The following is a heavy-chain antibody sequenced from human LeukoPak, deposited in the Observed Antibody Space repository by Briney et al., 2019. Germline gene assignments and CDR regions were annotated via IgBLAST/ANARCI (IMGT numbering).Heavy chain of an antibody. J-gene: IGHJ5*02. CDR3: ARLLADNWFDP. Sequence: SETLSLTCTVSGGSISSYYWSWIRQPPGKGLEWIGYIYYGVSTNYNPSLKSRVTISLDTSKKQISLEVRSVTAADTAIYYCARLLADNWFDPWGQGTLVTVSS. CDR2: IYYGVST. D-gene: IGHD6-13*01. CDR1: GGSISSYY. V-gene: IGHV4-59*08.